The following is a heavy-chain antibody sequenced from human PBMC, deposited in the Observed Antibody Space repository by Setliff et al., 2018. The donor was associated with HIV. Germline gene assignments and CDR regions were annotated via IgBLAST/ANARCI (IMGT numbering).Heavy chain of an antibody. V-gene: IGHV1-69*13. CDR2: IHPIFGTT. CDR3: ARGIPRGTVFGVVGYFDY. Sequence: GASVKVSCKASGGTFSSYLTAWVRQAPGQGLEWMGGIHPIFGTTNYARDFMGRVSITADDSTNTAYMELSSLRSDDSAIYYCARGIPRGTVFGVVGYFDYWGQGTPVTVSS. D-gene: IGHD3-3*01. CDR1: GGTFSSYL. J-gene: IGHJ4*02.